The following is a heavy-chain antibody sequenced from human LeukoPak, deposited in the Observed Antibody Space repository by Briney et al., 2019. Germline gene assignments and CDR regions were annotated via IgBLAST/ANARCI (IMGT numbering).Heavy chain of an antibody. CDR2: ISYDGSNK. D-gene: IGHD1-1*01. J-gene: IGHJ3*02. Sequence: GRSLRLSCAASGFTFSSYAMHWVRQAPGKGLEWVAVISYDGSNKYYADSVKGRFTISRDNSKNTLYLQMNSLRAEDTAVYYCARIAHAGYGAFDIWGQGTMVTVSS. CDR1: GFTFSSYA. V-gene: IGHV3-30*04. CDR3: ARIAHAGYGAFDI.